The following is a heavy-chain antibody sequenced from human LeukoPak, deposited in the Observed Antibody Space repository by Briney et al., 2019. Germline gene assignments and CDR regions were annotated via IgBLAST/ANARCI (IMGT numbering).Heavy chain of an antibody. CDR1: GFTFSSYS. V-gene: IGHV3-7*01. CDR3: ARYWYCSSTSCYHFDY. Sequence: PGGSLRLSCAASGFTFSSYSMNWVRQAPGKGLEWVANIKQDGSEKYYVDSVKGRFTISRDNAKNSLYLQMNSLRAEDTAVYYCARYWYCSSTSCYHFDYWGQGTLVTVSS. J-gene: IGHJ4*02. D-gene: IGHD2-2*01. CDR2: IKQDGSEK.